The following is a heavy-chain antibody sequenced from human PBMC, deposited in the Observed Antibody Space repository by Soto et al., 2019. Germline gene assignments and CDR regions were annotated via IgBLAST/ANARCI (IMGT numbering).Heavy chain of an antibody. V-gene: IGHV3-7*03. CDR1: GFTFSSYW. Sequence: GGSLRLSCAASGFTFSSYWMSWVRQAPGKGLEWVANIKQDGSEKYYVDSVKGRFTISRDNAKNSLYLQMNSLRAEDTAVYYCARGSWWFAELSHYDYWGQGTLVTVSS. D-gene: IGHD3-10*01. J-gene: IGHJ4*02. CDR3: ARGSWWFAELSHYDY. CDR2: IKQDGSEK.